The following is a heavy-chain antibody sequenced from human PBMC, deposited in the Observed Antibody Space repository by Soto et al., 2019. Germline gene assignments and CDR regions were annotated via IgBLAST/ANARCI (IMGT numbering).Heavy chain of an antibody. CDR3: AKDNYGMDV. CDR1: GFTFSSYG. V-gene: IGHV3-30*18. CDR2: ISYDGSNK. J-gene: IGHJ6*02. Sequence: GGSLRLSCGASGFTFSSYGMHWVRQAPGKGLEWVAVISYDGSNKYYADSVKGRFTISRDNSKNTLYLQMNSLRAEDTAVYYCAKDNYGMDVWGQGTTVTVSS.